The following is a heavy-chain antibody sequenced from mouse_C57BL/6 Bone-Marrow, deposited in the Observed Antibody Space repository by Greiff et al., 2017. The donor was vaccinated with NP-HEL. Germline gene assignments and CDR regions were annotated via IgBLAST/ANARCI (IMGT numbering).Heavy chain of an antibody. D-gene: IGHD2-12*01. CDR3: ARRYRGLYYYAMDY. CDR2: ISSGSSTI. V-gene: IGHV5-17*01. Sequence: EVHLVESGGGLVKPGGSLKLSCAASGFTFSDYGMHWVRQAPEKGLEWVAYISSGSSTIYYADTVKGRFTISRDNANNTLFLQMTSLRSEDTAMYYCARRYRGLYYYAMDYWGQGTSVTVSS. J-gene: IGHJ4*01. CDR1: GFTFSDYG.